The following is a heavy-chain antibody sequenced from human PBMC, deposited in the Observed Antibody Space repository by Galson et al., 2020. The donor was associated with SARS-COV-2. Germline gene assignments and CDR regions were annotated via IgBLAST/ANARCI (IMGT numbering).Heavy chain of an antibody. J-gene: IGHJ4*02. Sequence: GGSLRLSCAASGFTFSSYAMHWVRQAPGKGLEWVAVISYDGSNKYYADSVKGRFTISRDNSKNTLYLQMNSLRAEDTAMYYCASALLWFGESLGYWGQGTLVTVSS. CDR2: ISYDGSNK. CDR3: ASALLWFGESLGY. D-gene: IGHD3-10*01. CDR1: GFTFSSYA. V-gene: IGHV3-30*04.